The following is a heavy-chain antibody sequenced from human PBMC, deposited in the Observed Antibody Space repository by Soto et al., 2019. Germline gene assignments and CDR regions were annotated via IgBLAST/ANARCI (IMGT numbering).Heavy chain of an antibody. Sequence: QVQLVESGGGVVQPGRSLRLSCAASGFTFSSYGMHWVRQAPGKGLEWVAVISYDGSNKYYADSVKGRFTISRDNSKNPLYLQMNSLRAEDTAVYYCAKAFPHPHYYGGNGYAFAIWVQGTMVTVSS. CDR2: ISYDGSNK. CDR3: AKAFPHPHYYGGNGYAFAI. V-gene: IGHV3-30*18. J-gene: IGHJ3*02. CDR1: GFTFSSYG. D-gene: IGHD4-17*01.